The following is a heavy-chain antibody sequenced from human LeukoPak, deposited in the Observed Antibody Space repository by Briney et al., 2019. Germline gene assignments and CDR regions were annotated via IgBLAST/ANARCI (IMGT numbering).Heavy chain of an antibody. V-gene: IGHV3-74*01. D-gene: IGHD3-3*01. CDR2: IDRDGFPT. CDR3: AASRWSGALDF. Sequence: PGGSLRLSCAVSGFIFRDYWMPWVRQAPGKGLIWVSRIDRDGFPTIYADSVKGRFTVSRNNARNTLYLQMNNLRDDDSAVYYCAASRWSGALDFWGKGTLVSVSS. CDR1: GFIFRDYW. J-gene: IGHJ4*02.